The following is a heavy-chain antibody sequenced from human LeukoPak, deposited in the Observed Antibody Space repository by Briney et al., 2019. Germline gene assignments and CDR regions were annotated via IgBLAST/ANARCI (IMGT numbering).Heavy chain of an antibody. CDR3: ARDGEGLDDLRPYCGGDCYLGDY. CDR1: GYTFTGYY. V-gene: IGHV1-2*02. D-gene: IGHD2-21*01. CDR2: INPNSGGT. Sequence: ASVKVSCKASGYTFTGYYMHWVRQAPGQGLEWMGWINPNSGGTNYAQKFQGRVTMTRDTSISTAYMELSRLRSDDTAVYYCARDGEGLDDLRPYCGGDCYLGDYWGQGTLVTVSS. J-gene: IGHJ4*02.